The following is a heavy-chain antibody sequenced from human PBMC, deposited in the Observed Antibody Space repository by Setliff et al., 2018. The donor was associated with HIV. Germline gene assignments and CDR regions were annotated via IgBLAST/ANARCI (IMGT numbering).Heavy chain of an antibody. CDR2: IRSKIFGGTP. Sequence: GESLKISCTASGFSFSRYWMGWVRQAPGKGLEWIGFIRSKIFGGTPEYGASVQGRFTISRDDSKSIAYLQLNSLKTEDTAVYYCTRMPNESGSYDAFDVWGQGTMVTVSS. D-gene: IGHD1-26*01. J-gene: IGHJ3*01. CDR3: TRMPNESGSYDAFDV. CDR1: GFSFSRYW. V-gene: IGHV3-49*04.